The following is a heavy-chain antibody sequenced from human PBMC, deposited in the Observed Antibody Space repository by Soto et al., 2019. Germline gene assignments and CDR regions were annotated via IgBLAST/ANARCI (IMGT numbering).Heavy chain of an antibody. CDR3: AKERGYCSGGSCSFDF. CDR2: ISYDGSNK. Sequence: QVQLVESGGGVVQPGRSLRLSCAASGFTFSSYGMHWVRQAPGKGLEWVAVISYDGSNKYYADSVKGRFTISRDNSKNKLYLQMNRLRAEDTAAYYCAKERGYCSGGSCSFDFWGHGTLVTVSS. CDR1: GFTFSSYG. V-gene: IGHV3-30*18. D-gene: IGHD2-15*01. J-gene: IGHJ4*01.